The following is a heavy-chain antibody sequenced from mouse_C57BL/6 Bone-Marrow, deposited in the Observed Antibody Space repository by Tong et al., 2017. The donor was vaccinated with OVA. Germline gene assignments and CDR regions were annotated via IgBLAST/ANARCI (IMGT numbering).Heavy chain of an antibody. D-gene: IGHD3-1*01. CDR3: ARGGYVLDY. J-gene: IGHJ4*01. Sequence: EVQLQESGGDLVKPGGSLKLSCAASGFTFSSYGMSWVRQTPDKRLEWVATISSGGSYTYYPDSVKGRFTISRDNAKNTLYLQMSSLKSEDTAMYYCARGGYVLDYWGQGTSVTVSS. V-gene: IGHV5-6*01. CDR2: ISSGGSYT. CDR1: GFTFSSYG.